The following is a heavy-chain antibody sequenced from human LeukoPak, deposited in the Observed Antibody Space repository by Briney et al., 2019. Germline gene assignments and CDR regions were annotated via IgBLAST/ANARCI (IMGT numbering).Heavy chain of an antibody. Sequence: GGSLRLSCAASGFMFRSYCMNWVRQAPGKGLEWVATIYSGGTTYYADSVMGLFTTSRHNSRNTLYLQMNSLRAEDTAVYYCARVDTVMAYYFDLWGQGTLVTVSS. V-gene: IGHV3-53*04. CDR2: IYSGGTT. D-gene: IGHD5-18*01. CDR3: ARVDTVMAYYFDL. CDR1: GFMFRSYC. J-gene: IGHJ4*02.